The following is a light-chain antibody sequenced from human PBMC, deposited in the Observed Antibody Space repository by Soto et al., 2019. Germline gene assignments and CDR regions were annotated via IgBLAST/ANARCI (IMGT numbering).Light chain of an antibody. CDR1: QSISDT. CDR3: QQYNNWPWT. V-gene: IGKV3-15*01. Sequence: EIVMTQSPATLSVSPGGRATLSCRASQSISDTLAWYQQKPGQAPSRLIYSASRGATGFPARFSGSGSGTDFALTISSLQSEDFAVYYCQQYNNWPWTFGQGTKVEIK. J-gene: IGKJ1*01. CDR2: SAS.